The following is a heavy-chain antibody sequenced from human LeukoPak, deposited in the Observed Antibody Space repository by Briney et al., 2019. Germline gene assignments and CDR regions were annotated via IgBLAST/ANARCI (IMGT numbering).Heavy chain of an antibody. CDR1: GFTFSTYT. CDR3: ARAGYYLSPYFFDY. Sequence: GGSLRLSCAASGFTFSTYTMHWVRQAPGKGLEWVAFISFDGSNTYYADSVKGRFTISRDNSKNTLYLQMNSLRAEDTAVYYCARAGYYLSPYFFDYWGQGTLVTVSS. D-gene: IGHD3-3*01. V-gene: IGHV3-30-3*01. J-gene: IGHJ4*02. CDR2: ISFDGSNT.